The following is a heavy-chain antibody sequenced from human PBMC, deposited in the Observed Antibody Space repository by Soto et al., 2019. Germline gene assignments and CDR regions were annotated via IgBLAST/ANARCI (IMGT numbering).Heavy chain of an antibody. CDR2: ISSSSSYI. CDR1: GFTFSSYS. V-gene: IGHV3-21*01. D-gene: IGHD3-3*02. J-gene: IGHJ6*03. Sequence: GGSLRLSCAASGFTFSSYSMNWVRQAPGKGLEWVSSISSSSSYIYYADSVKGRFTISRDNAKNSLYLQMNSLRAEDTAVYYCARGPHFGTGYYYYMDVWGKGTTVTVSS. CDR3: ARGPHFGTGYYYYMDV.